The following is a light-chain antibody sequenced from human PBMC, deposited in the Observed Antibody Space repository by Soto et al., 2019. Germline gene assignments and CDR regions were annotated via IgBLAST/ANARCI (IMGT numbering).Light chain of an antibody. CDR1: QSISSW. Sequence: DIQMTHAPSSLSASVGNKITITCRASQSISSWLAWYQQKPGKAPKLLIYDASSLESGVPSRFSGSGSGTEFTLTISSLQPDDFATYSCQQYNSYLFGPGT. CDR2: DAS. V-gene: IGKV1-5*01. CDR3: QQYNSYL. J-gene: IGKJ3*01.